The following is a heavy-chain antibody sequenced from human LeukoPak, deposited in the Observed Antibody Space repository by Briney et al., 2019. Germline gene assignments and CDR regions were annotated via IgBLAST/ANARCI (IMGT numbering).Heavy chain of an antibody. V-gene: IGHV4-38-2*02. CDR3: ARAGNWFDP. Sequence: SETLSLTCSVSGYSFSSGYYWGWIRQPPGKGLEWIATFYHTGSTYYNPSLRTQVTISVDTSNNQFSLKLSSVTAADTAVYYCARAGNWFDPWGQGTLVTVSS. J-gene: IGHJ5*02. CDR2: FYHTGST. CDR1: GYSFSSGYY.